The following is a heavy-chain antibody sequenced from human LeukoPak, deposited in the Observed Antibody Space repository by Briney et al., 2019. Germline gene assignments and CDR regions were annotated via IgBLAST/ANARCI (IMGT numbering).Heavy chain of an antibody. D-gene: IGHD3-22*01. J-gene: IGHJ4*02. CDR1: GYTFTSYA. CDR2: IIPSFGKT. V-gene: IGHV1-69*13. Sequence: SVKVSCKASGYTFTSYAMHWVRQAPGQGLEWMGGIIPSFGKTNYAQKFQGRVTITADESTSTAYMELSSLRSDDTAVYYCAREKSSGSAFYFDYWGQGTLVTVSS. CDR3: AREKSSGSAFYFDY.